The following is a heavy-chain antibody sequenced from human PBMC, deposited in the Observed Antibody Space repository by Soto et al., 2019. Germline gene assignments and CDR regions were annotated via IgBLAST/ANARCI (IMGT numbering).Heavy chain of an antibody. CDR3: ARHPDYYYYGMDV. J-gene: IGHJ6*02. V-gene: IGHV5-51*01. Sequence: GESLKISCKGSGYSFTSYWIGWVRQMPGKGLEWIGIIYPGDFDTRYSPSFQGQVTISADKSISTAYLQWSSLKASDTAMYYCARHPDYYYYGMDVWGQGTTVTVSS. CDR2: IYPGDFDT. CDR1: GYSFTSYW.